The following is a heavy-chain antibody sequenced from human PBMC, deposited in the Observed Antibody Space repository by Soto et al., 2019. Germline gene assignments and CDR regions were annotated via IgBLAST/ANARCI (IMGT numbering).Heavy chain of an antibody. D-gene: IGHD5-18*01. V-gene: IGHV1-18*01. CDR2: ISAYNGNT. J-gene: IGHJ4*02. Sequence: APVKVSCKASGYTFTSYGISSVRQAPGQGLEWMGWISAYNGNTNYAQKLQGRVTMTTDTSTSTAYMELRSLRSDDTAVYYCARVHKTWIQLWLVLGYFDYWGQGTLVTVSS. CDR1: GYTFTSYG. CDR3: ARVHKTWIQLWLVLGYFDY.